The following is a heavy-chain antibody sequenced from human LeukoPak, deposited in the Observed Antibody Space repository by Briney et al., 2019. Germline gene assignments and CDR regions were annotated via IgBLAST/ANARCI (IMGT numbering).Heavy chain of an antibody. J-gene: IGHJ4*02. V-gene: IGHV3-15*01. CDR2: SKSKTDGGTT. CDR3: TADKPLVAGIAVAFTPGY. Sequence: GGSLRLSCAASGLTFSSAWMNRVRQAPGKGLEWVGRSKSKTDGGTTDYGAPVKGRFTISRDDSKNTLFLEMNSLKTEDTAVYYCTADKPLVAGIAVAFTPGYWGQGTLVTVSS. CDR1: GLTFSSAW. D-gene: IGHD6-19*01.